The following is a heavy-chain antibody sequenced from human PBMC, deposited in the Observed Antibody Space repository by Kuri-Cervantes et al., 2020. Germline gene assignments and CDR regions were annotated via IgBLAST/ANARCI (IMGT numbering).Heavy chain of an antibody. CDR1: GFSLSTSGVG. CDR3: AHKGVVTAFDI. D-gene: IGHD3-3*01. Sequence: SGPTLVKPTQTLTLTSTFSGFSLSTSGVGVGWIRQPPGKALEWLALIYWDDDKRYSPSLKSRLTITKDTSKNQVVLAMTNMDPVDTATYYCAHKGVVTAFDIWGLGTMVTVSS. CDR2: IYWDDDK. J-gene: IGHJ3*02. V-gene: IGHV2-5*02.